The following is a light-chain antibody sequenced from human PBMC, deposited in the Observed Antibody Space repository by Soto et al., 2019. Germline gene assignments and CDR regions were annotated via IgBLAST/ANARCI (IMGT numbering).Light chain of an antibody. J-gene: IGLJ2*01. CDR1: SSDVGGYNY. V-gene: IGLV2-8*01. Sequence: QSVLTQPPSASGSPGQLVTISCTGTSSDVGGYNYVSWYQQHPGKAPKLMIYEVSKRPSGVPDRFSGSKSGNTASLTVSGLQAEDEADYYCSSYAGSNNLVFGGGTKLTVL. CDR3: SSYAGSNNLV. CDR2: EVS.